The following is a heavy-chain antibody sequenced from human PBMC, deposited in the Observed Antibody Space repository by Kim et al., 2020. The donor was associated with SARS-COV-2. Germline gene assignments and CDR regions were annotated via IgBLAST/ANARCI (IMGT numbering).Heavy chain of an antibody. Sequence: SETLSLTCTVSGGSISSYYWSWIRQPPGKGLEWIGYIYYSGSTNYNPSLKSRVTISVDTSKNQFSLKLSSVTAADTAVYYCARDLGAVDDAFDIWGQGTMVTVSS. CDR1: GGSISSYY. V-gene: IGHV4-59*01. D-gene: IGHD3-3*01. J-gene: IGHJ3*02. CDR2: IYYSGST. CDR3: ARDLGAVDDAFDI.